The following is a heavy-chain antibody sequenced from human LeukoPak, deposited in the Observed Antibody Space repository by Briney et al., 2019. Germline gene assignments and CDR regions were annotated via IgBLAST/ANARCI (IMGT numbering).Heavy chain of an antibody. CDR3: AREVASSVHY. V-gene: IGHV4-39*01. Sequence: SETLSLTCTVSGGSISDNSYHWGWIRQPPGKGLEWIGSIYYSGTTYYRPSLKSRVTMSVDTSKNQFSLKLTSVTAADTAVYYCAREVASSVHYWGQGTLVTVSS. CDR1: GGSISDNSYH. CDR2: IYYSGTT. D-gene: IGHD3-10*01. J-gene: IGHJ4*02.